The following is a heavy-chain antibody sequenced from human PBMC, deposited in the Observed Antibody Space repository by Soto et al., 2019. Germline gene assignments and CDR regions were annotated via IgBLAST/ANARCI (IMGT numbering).Heavy chain of an antibody. J-gene: IGHJ4*02. CDR2: INLDGSTT. CDR3: ARDRGSGWYNYFDY. V-gene: IGHV3-74*01. D-gene: IGHD6-19*01. Sequence: PGGSLRLSCAASGFIFSSNWMHWVRQAPGKGLVWVSRINLDGSTTNYADSVKGRFTISRDNAKNTLYLQMNTLRAEDTAIYFCARDRGSGWYNYFDYWGQGTRVTVSS. CDR1: GFIFSSNW.